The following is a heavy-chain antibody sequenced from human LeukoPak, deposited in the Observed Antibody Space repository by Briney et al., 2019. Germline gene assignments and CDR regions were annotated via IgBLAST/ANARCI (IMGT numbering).Heavy chain of an antibody. J-gene: IGHJ4*02. V-gene: IGHV4-59*01. Sequence: SETLSLTCTVSGGFISSYYWSWIRPPPGKGLEWIGYIYYSGSTNYNPSLKSRVTISVDTSKNQFSLKLSSVTAADTAVYYCARVGGIAAFDYWGQGTLVTVSS. CDR3: ARVGGIAAFDY. D-gene: IGHD6-13*01. CDR2: IYYSGST. CDR1: GGFISSYY.